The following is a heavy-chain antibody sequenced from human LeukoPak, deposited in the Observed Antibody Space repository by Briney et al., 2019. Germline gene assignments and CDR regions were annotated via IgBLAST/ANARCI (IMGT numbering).Heavy chain of an antibody. CDR1: GFTFSSYW. J-gene: IGHJ4*02. CDR3: AREDSSSWPFDY. CDR2: INTDGSST. Sequence: GGSLRLSCAASGFTFSSYWMHWVRQAPGKGLVRVSRINTDGSSTSYADSVKGRFTISRDNAKNTLYLQMNSLRAEDTAVYYCAREDSSSWPFDYWGQGTLVTVSS. D-gene: IGHD6-13*01. V-gene: IGHV3-74*01.